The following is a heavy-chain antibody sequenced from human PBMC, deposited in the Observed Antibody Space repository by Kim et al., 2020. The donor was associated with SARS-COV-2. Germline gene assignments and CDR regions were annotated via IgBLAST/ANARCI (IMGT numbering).Heavy chain of an antibody. V-gene: IGHV4-4*07. J-gene: IGHJ4*02. CDR2: YTSERT. CDR3: ASALGH. D-gene: IGHD3-16*02. Sequence: YTSERTNYNPSLQRRVTMSVDMSKNPFSLKLSSVTAADTAVYYCASALGHWGQGTLVTVSS.